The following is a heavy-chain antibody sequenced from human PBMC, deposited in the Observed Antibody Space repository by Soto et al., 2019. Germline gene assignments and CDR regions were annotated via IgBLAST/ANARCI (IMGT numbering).Heavy chain of an antibody. Sequence: SETQSLTSTVSGGSISSYYWSWIRQPPGKGLEWIGYIYYSGSTNYNPSLKSRVTISVDTSKNQFSLKLSSVTAADTAVYYCATEWASNSSGWYYFDYWGQGTLVTVSS. CDR2: IYYSGST. V-gene: IGHV4-59*01. D-gene: IGHD6-19*01. CDR3: ATEWASNSSGWYYFDY. J-gene: IGHJ4*02. CDR1: GGSISSYY.